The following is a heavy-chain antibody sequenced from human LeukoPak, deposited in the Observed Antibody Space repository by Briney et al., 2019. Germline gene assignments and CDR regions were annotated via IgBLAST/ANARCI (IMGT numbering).Heavy chain of an antibody. D-gene: IGHD2-15*01. CDR3: ARAAGRVAPLDY. Sequence: ASVKVSCKASGYTFTGYYMHWVRQAPGQGLEWMGIINPSGGSTSYAQKFQGRVTMTRDTSTSTVYMELSSLRSEDTAVYYCARAAGRVAPLDYWGQGTLVTVSS. J-gene: IGHJ4*02. V-gene: IGHV1-46*01. CDR1: GYTFTGYY. CDR2: INPSGGST.